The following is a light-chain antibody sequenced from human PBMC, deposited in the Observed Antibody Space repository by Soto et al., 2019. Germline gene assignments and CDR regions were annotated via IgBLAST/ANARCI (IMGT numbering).Light chain of an antibody. CDR1: QGISNY. CDR2: AAA. Sequence: DIQMTQSPSSLSASVGDRVTITCRASQGISNYVAWYQQKPGKDPKLLIYAAATLQPGGPSRFSGSGSRTDFTLTISSLQHEDVATYSCQKYNSAPETLGQGTKREL. CDR3: QKYNSAPET. J-gene: IGKJ2*01. V-gene: IGKV1-27*01.